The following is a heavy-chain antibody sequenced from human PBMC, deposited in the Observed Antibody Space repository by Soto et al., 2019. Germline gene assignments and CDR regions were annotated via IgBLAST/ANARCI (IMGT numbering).Heavy chain of an antibody. CDR3: ARFYYGSGSYLSPFAFDI. D-gene: IGHD3-10*01. J-gene: IGHJ3*02. CDR2: IYYSGST. V-gene: IGHV4-31*03. Sequence: TSETLSLTCTVSGGSISSGGYYWSWIRQHPGKGLEWIGYIYYSGSTYYNPSLKSRVTISVDTSKNQFSLKLSSVTAADTAVYYCARFYYGSGSYLSPFAFDIWGQGTMVTVSS. CDR1: GGSISSGGYY.